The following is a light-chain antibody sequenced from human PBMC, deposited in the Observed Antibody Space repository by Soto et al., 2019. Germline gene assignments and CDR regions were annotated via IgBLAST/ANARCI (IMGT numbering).Light chain of an antibody. V-gene: IGLV2-23*01. CDR2: EGN. J-gene: IGLJ2*01. CDR3: SSYASGSTSVL. Sequence: QSALTQPASVSGSPGQSITISCNGTSSDVGGYNLVSWYQQHPGKAPKLMIYEGNKRPSGVSNRFSGSKSGNTASLTISGLQAEDEADYYCSSYASGSTSVLFGGGTKLTVL. CDR1: SSDVGGYNL.